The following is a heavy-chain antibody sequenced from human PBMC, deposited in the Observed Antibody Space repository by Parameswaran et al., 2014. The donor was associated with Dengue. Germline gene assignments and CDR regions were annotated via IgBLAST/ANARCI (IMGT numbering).Heavy chain of an antibody. CDR2: LYGIGTT. V-gene: IGHV3-66*02. CDR3: ARTHITLVRGLFNLFDY. D-gene: IGHD3-10*01. Sequence: VRQAPGKGLEWVSALYGIGTTDYADSVRGRFTISGDNFQNTVFLQMDSLKIEDTAVYYCARTHITLVRGLFNLFDYWGQGTLVTVSS. J-gene: IGHJ4*02.